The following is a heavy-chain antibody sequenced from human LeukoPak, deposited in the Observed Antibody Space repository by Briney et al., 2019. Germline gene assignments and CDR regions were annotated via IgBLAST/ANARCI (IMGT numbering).Heavy chain of an antibody. Sequence: SETLSLTCSVSGGXISSYYWSWIRQPAGKGLEWFGHIYNSGSTNYNPSLKGRVTMSVATSKNQFSLHLSSVTAADTAVYYCARSAFLVTAPGLYYFDYWGQGTLVAVSS. CDR1: GGXISSYY. J-gene: IGHJ4*02. D-gene: IGHD6-13*01. CDR2: IYNSGST. V-gene: IGHV4-4*07. CDR3: ARSAFLVTAPGLYYFDY.